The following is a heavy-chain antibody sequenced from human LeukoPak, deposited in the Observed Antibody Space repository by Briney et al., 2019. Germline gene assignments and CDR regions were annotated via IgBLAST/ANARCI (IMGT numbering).Heavy chain of an antibody. CDR1: GGSISSSSYY. CDR3: ARLIGQTQPTIGY. CDR2: IYYSGST. V-gene: IGHV4-39*01. J-gene: IGHJ4*02. D-gene: IGHD1-1*01. Sequence: SETLSLTCTVSGGSISSSSYYWGWIRQPPGKGLEWIGSIYYSGSTYYNPSLKSRVTISVDTSKNQFFLKLSSVTAADTAVYYCARLIGQTQPTIGYWGQGTLVTVSS.